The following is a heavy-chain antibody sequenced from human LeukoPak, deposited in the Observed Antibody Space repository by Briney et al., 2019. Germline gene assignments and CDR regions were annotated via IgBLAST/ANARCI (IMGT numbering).Heavy chain of an antibody. V-gene: IGHV3-48*04. CDR1: GFTFSSYS. Sequence: GGSLRLSCAASGFTFSSYSMNWVRQAPGKGLEWLSYIDTNSRTIYYADSVKGRFTISRDNAKNSLFLHMNSLRAEDTAVYYCTAGGATSFDYWGQGTLVTVSS. D-gene: IGHD1-26*01. CDR2: IDTNSRTI. J-gene: IGHJ4*02. CDR3: TAGGATSFDY.